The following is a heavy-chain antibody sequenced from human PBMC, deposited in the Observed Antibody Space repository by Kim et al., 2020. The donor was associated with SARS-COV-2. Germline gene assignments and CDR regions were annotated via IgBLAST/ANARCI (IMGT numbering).Heavy chain of an antibody. D-gene: IGHD2-15*01. Sequence: SYAQTVQGRVTITADRSTSTAYMELSSLRSEDTAVYYCARTPRIPYYCDYWGQGTLVTVSS. V-gene: IGHV1-69*02. CDR3: ARTPRIPYYCDY. J-gene: IGHJ4*02.